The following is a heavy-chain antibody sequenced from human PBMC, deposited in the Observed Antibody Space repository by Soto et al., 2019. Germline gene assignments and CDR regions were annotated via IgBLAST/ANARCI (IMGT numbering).Heavy chain of an antibody. CDR1: GDSINTFY. CDR3: ATLPGGDFFQH. V-gene: IGHV4-59*08. Sequence: QVQLQESGPGLVRASETLSLTCTVSGDSINTFYWSWIRQPPGKGLEYIGYIRYGGSTNYNPSLKSRVTISADTSKRQFSLRLSSVTAADAAVYYCATLPGGDFFQHWGQGTLVTVSS. D-gene: IGHD3-10*01. CDR2: IRYGGST. J-gene: IGHJ1*01.